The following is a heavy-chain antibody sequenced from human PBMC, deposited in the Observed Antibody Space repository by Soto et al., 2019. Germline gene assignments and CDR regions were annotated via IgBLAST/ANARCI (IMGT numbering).Heavy chain of an antibody. Sequence: QVQLVQSGAEVKKPGASVKVSYKASGYTFTSYAMHWVRQAPGQRLEWMGWINAGNGNTKYSQKFQGRVTITRDTSASTAYMELSSLRSEDTAVYYCARETVTVLPFDYWGQGTLVTVSS. J-gene: IGHJ4*02. CDR2: INAGNGNT. CDR3: ARETVTVLPFDY. D-gene: IGHD4-17*01. V-gene: IGHV1-3*01. CDR1: GYTFTSYA.